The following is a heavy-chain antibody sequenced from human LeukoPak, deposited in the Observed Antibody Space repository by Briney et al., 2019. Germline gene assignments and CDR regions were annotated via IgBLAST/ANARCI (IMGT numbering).Heavy chain of an antibody. D-gene: IGHD3-10*01. V-gene: IGHV4-59*01. J-gene: IGHJ5*02. CDR1: GGSISSYY. CDR2: IYYSGST. Sequence: SETLSLTCTVSGGSISSYYWSWIRQPPGKGLEWIGYIYYSGSTNYNPSLKCRVTISVDTSKNQFSLKLSSVTAADTAVYYCARDYYGSGSYYKWWFDPWGQGTLVTVSS. CDR3: ARDYYGSGSYYKWWFDP.